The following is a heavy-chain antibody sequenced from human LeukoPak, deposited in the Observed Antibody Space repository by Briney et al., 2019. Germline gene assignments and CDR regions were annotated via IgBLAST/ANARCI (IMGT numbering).Heavy chain of an antibody. J-gene: IGHJ4*02. CDR2: FTGSGDSK. CDR3: AKENPGGGTNYFAY. CDR1: GFILSTYP. Sequence: AGSLRLSCAASGFILSTYPMSWVRQAPGKGLEWVSPFTGSGDSKYYSASVKGRFIISRDNSKNTLSLQMNSLRVGDTAVYYCAKENPGGGTNYFAYWGQGTLVTVSS. D-gene: IGHD3-16*01. V-gene: IGHV3-23*01.